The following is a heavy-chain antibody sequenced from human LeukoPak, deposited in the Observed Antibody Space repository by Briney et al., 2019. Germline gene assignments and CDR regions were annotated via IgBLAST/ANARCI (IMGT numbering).Heavy chain of an antibody. CDR1: GFTFSSYW. CDR3: ARGASPTRWLQSSYYYYYMDV. Sequence: PGGSLRLSCAASGFTFSSYWMHWVRQAPGKGLVWVSRINRDGSSTSYADSVKGRFTISRDNAKNTLYLQMNSLRAEDTAVYYCARGASPTRWLQSSYYYYYMDVWGKETTVTVSS. V-gene: IGHV3-74*01. D-gene: IGHD5-24*01. CDR2: INRDGSST. J-gene: IGHJ6*03.